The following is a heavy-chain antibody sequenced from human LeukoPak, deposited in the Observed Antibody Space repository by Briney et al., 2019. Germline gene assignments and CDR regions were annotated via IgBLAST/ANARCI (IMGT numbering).Heavy chain of an antibody. J-gene: IGHJ4*02. CDR3: ARHYGDVDY. CDR2: ISYRGST. V-gene: IGHV4-59*08. D-gene: IGHD4-17*01. Sequence: SETLSLTCIVSGGSLTTYYWSWIRQPPGKGLEWIGYISYRGSTNYNPSLKSRVTISVDTSKNQFSLKLSSVTAADKAVYYCARHYGDVDYWGQGTLVTVSS. CDR1: GGSLTTYY.